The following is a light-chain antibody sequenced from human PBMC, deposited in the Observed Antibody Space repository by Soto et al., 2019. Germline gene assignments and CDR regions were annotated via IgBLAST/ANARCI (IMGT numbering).Light chain of an antibody. CDR1: ESISSW. CDR3: QDYSPYSWT. CDR2: DAS. Sequence: DIQMTQSPSTLSASVGDTVTLTCRASESISSWLAWYQQKPGKAPNLLIYDASSLESGVPSRFSGSGSGTEFTLTISRLQPDDFATYYCQDYSPYSWTFGQGTKVEIK. J-gene: IGKJ1*01. V-gene: IGKV1-5*01.